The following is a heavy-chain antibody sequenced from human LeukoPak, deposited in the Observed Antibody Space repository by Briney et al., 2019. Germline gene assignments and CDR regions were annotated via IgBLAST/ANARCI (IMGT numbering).Heavy chain of an antibody. V-gene: IGHV3-23*01. CDR3: AKKGGDDYGSGAYLAFDY. CDR2: ITGNGGNT. D-gene: IGHD3-10*01. Sequence: GGSLRLSCAASGLTFSNYAMSWVRQAPGRGLEWVSAITGNGGNTHYADSVKGRFTISRDNSKNTVYLQMNSLRAEDTAIYYCAKKGGDDYGSGAYLAFDYWGQGTLVTVSS. J-gene: IGHJ4*02. CDR1: GLTFSNYA.